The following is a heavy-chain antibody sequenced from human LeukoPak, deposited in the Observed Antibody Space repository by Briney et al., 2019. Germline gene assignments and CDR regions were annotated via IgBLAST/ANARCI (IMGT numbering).Heavy chain of an antibody. CDR1: GFTFSTYG. D-gene: IGHD3-10*01. Sequence: GGSLRLSCAASGFTFSTYGVHWVRQAPGKGLEWVADIYFDGSNKYYVDSVKGRFTISRDNSKNTVYLQMNSLRAEDTAMYYCATLDYYGSGTYYNAGYWGQGTLVTVSS. CDR2: IYFDGSNK. J-gene: IGHJ4*02. CDR3: ATLDYYGSGTYYNAGY. V-gene: IGHV3-33*01.